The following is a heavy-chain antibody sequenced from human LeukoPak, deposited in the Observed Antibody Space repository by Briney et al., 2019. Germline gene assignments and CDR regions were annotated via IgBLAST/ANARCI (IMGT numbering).Heavy chain of an antibody. J-gene: IGHJ4*02. CDR3: ARRIAASAIGGYFEY. V-gene: IGHV3-7*02. Sequence: SGGSLRLSCAASGFTFSSFWMTWVRQAPGKGLEWVANIKQDGSEKYYVDSVKGRFTISRDNAKDSLLLQMNSLRAEDTALYYCARRIAASAIGGYFEYWGQGTLVTVSS. CDR2: IKQDGSEK. D-gene: IGHD6-13*01. CDR1: GFTFSSFW.